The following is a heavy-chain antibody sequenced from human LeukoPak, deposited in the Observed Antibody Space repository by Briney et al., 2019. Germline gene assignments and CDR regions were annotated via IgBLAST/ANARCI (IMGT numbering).Heavy chain of an antibody. D-gene: IGHD6-19*01. CDR1: GFTFSSYA. CDR3: AETYSSGWYRWGY. J-gene: IGHJ4*02. V-gene: IGHV3-23*01. Sequence: AGSLRLSCAASGFTFSSYAMSWVRQAPGKGLQWVSALSGSGGSTQYADSVKGRFTISRDNSKNTLYLQMNSLRAGDTAVYYCAETYSSGWYRWGYWGQGTLVTVSS. CDR2: LSGSGGST.